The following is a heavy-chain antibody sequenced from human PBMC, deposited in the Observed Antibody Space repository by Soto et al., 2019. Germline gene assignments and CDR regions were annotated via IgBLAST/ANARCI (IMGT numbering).Heavy chain of an antibody. Sequence: PSETLSLTCTVSGGSISGYYWSGIRQPPGKGLEWIGYIYYSGSTYYNPSLKSRVTISVDTSKNQFSLKLSSVTAADTAVYYCARGGERITIFGVGPRMDVWGQGTTVTVSS. D-gene: IGHD3-3*01. CDR1: GGSISGYY. CDR2: IYYSGST. CDR3: ARGGERITIFGVGPRMDV. V-gene: IGHV4-30-4*01. J-gene: IGHJ6*02.